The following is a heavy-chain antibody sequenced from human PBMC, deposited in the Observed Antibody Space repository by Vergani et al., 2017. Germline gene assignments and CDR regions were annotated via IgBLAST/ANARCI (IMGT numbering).Heavy chain of an antibody. J-gene: IGHJ4*02. Sequence: QLQLQESGPGLVKPSETLSLTCTVSGGSISSSSYYWGWIRQPPGKGLEWLGRIYYSGSTYYNPALKSRVTISVDTSKNQFSLKLSAVTAADSAVYYCASAAYFDYWGQGTLVTVSS. V-gene: IGHV4-39*07. CDR3: ASAAYFDY. CDR1: GGSISSSSYY. CDR2: IYYSGST.